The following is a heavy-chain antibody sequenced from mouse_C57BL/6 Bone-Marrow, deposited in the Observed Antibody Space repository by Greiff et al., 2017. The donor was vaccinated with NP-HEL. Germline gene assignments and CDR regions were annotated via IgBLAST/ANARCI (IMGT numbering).Heavy chain of an antibody. D-gene: IGHD2-3*01. CDR2: ISDGGSYT. CDR3: ARGMGNDGLDF. CDR1: GFTFSSYA. J-gene: IGHJ2*01. Sequence: EVMLVESGGGLVKPGGSLKLSCAASGFTFSSYAMSWVRQTPEKRLEWVATISDGGSYTYYPDNVKGRFTISRDNAKNNLYLQMSHLKSEDTAMYYCARGMGNDGLDFWGQGTTLTVSS. V-gene: IGHV5-4*03.